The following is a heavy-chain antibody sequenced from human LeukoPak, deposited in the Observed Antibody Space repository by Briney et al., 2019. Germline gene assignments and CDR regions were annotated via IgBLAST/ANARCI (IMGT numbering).Heavy chain of an antibody. V-gene: IGHV1-18*01. J-gene: IGHJ4*02. CDR2: ISAYNGNT. CDR1: GGTFSSYA. D-gene: IGHD3/OR15-3a*01. CDR3: ARDLTDRQYDFINNMWLTRHPFDY. Sequence: ASVKVSCKASGGTFSSYAISWVRQAPGQGLEWMGWISAYNGNTNYAQKLQGRVTMTTDTSTSTAYMELRSLRSDDTAVYYCARDLTDRQYDFINNMWLTRHPFDYWGQGTLVTVSS.